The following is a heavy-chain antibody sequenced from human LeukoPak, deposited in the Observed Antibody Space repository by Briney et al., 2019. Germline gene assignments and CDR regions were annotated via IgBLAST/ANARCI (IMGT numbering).Heavy chain of an antibody. CDR3: ARGWGFRYYYYMDV. Sequence: GTLRLSCAASGFTFSSYGMSWVRQPPGKGLEWIGEINHSGSTNYNPSLKSRVTISVDTSKNQFSLKLSSVTAADTAVYYCARGWGFRYYYYMDVWGKGTTVTVSS. V-gene: IGHV4-34*01. CDR1: GFTFSSYG. J-gene: IGHJ6*03. D-gene: IGHD3-16*01. CDR2: INHSGST.